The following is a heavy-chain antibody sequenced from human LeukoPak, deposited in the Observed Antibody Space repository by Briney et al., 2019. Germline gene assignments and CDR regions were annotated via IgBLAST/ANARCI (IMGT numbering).Heavy chain of an antibody. Sequence: GGSLRLSCAASRFTFTKYSINWVRQAPGKGLEWVSSIWSSCSYIYYAGSVKGRFTISRDNAKNTLYLQMNSLGADDTAVYYCARGRWGEAFDIWGQGTMVTVSS. CDR2: IWSSCSYI. CDR3: ARGRWGEAFDI. CDR1: RFTFTKYS. V-gene: IGHV3-21*01. J-gene: IGHJ3*02. D-gene: IGHD4-23*01.